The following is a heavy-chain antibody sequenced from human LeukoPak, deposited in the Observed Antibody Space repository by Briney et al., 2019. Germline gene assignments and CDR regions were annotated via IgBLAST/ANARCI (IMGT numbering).Heavy chain of an antibody. CDR2: ISGSGGST. J-gene: IGHJ6*02. CDR3: ARERSDSSTSSTGMDV. D-gene: IGHD2-2*01. Sequence: ESGGSLRLSCAASGFTFSSYAMSWVRQAPGKGLEWVSAISGSGGSTYYADSVKGRFTISRDNSKNTLYLQMNSLRAEDTAVYYCARERSDSSTSSTGMDVWGQGTTVTVSS. V-gene: IGHV3-23*01. CDR1: GFTFSSYA.